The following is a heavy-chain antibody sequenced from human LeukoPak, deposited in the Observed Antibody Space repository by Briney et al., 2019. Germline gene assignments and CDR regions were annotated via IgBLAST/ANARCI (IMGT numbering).Heavy chain of an antibody. CDR2: IIPIFGTA. V-gene: IGHV1-69*05. CDR3: AKDKEYTGTYGLFDY. Sequence: SVKVSCKASGGTFSSYAISWVRQAPGQGLEWMGGIIPIFGTANYAQKFQGRVTITTDESTSTAYMELSSLRAEDTALYYCAKDKEYTGTYGLFDYWGQGTLVTVSS. CDR1: GGTFSSYA. J-gene: IGHJ4*02. D-gene: IGHD1-26*01.